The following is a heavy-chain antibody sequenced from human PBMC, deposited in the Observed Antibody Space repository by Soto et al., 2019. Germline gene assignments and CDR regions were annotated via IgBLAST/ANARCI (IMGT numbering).Heavy chain of an antibody. D-gene: IGHD1-26*01. CDR3: ARGGPKWYLQRDYYYVMDV. J-gene: IGHJ6*02. V-gene: IGHV1-2*04. Sequence: QVQLVQSGAEVIQPGASVKVSCKASGYTFTGHYIHWVRQAPGQGLEWLGRINPKSGGTKNAQKFQAWVTMTRDTSITTAYRERSRLKSDDTAVYYCARGGPKWYLQRDYYYVMDVWGQGTTVTGSS. CDR1: GYTFTGHY. CDR2: INPKSGGT.